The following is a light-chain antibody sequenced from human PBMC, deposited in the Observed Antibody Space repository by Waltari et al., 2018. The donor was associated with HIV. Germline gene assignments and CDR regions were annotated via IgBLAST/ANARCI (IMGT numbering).Light chain of an antibody. Sequence: QFVLTQPPSVSGAPGQRVSISCTGSSSNLGAGFDAQWYQQLPGAAPRLLIYGNNNRPSGCPGRFSGSRSGTSASLAITGLQADDEADYYCQSFDSGLTAVVFGGGTKLTVL. CDR1: SSNLGAGFD. CDR3: QSFDSGLTAVV. J-gene: IGLJ2*01. V-gene: IGLV1-40*01. CDR2: GNN.